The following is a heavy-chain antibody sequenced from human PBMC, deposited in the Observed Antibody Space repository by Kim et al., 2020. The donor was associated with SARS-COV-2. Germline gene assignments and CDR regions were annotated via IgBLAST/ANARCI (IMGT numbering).Heavy chain of an antibody. CDR1: GGSINSDSYY. Sequence: SETLSLTCTVSGGSINSDSYYWGWVRQPPGKGLEWVASIYYSGTTYYNPSLKCRLTMSVDTSKNQFSLRLSSVTAADTAIYYCARHKIGIPFDPWGQGTLVTVSS. CDR2: IYYSGTT. J-gene: IGHJ5*02. V-gene: IGHV4-39*01. CDR3: ARHKIGIPFDP.